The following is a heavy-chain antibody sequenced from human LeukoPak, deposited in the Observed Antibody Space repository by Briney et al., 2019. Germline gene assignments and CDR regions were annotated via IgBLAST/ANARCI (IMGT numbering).Heavy chain of an antibody. CDR2: INPNNGDT. J-gene: IGHJ5*02. V-gene: IGHV1-2*06. CDR3: ARAKSGSFDSDGFYP. Sequence: GASVKVSCKASDYPFTAYFLHWARQAPGQGLEWVGRINPNNGDTNYAQRFQGRVAVTRDTSIDTAYMELNRLTPDDTAVYFCARAKSGSFDSDGFYPWGQGTLVTVSS. CDR1: DYPFTAYF. D-gene: IGHD2/OR15-2a*01.